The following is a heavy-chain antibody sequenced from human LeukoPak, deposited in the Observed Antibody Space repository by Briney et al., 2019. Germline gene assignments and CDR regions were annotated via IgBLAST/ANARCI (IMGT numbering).Heavy chain of an antibody. Sequence: GGSLRLSCAASGFTFSSYAMSWVRQAPGKGLEWVSAISGSGGSTYYADSVKGRFTISRDNAKNSLYLQMNSLRAEDTAVYYCARDWGGTYYDFWSGYKAELNWFDPWGQGTLVTVSS. D-gene: IGHD3-3*01. V-gene: IGHV3-23*01. CDR3: ARDWGGTYYDFWSGYKAELNWFDP. CDR2: ISGSGGST. J-gene: IGHJ5*02. CDR1: GFTFSSYA.